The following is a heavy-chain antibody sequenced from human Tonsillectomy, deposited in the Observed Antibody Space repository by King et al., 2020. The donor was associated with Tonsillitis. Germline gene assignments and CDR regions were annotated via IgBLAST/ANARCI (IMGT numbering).Heavy chain of an antibody. CDR3: AKSRPLPGHYYYYMDV. D-gene: IGHD3-10*01. CDR1: GFTFSSYA. V-gene: IGHV3-23*04. CDR2: ISGSGNNT. J-gene: IGHJ6*03. Sequence: VQLVESGGGLVQPGGSLRLSCAASGFTFSSYAMSWVRQAPGKGLEWVSAISGSGNNTYYADSVKGRFTISRDNSKNTLYLQMNSLRAEDTAVYYCAKSRPLPGHYYYYMDVWGKGTTVTVSS.